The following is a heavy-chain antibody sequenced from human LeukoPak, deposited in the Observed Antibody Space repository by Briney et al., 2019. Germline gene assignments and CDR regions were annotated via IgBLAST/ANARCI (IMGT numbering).Heavy chain of an antibody. CDR1: GHTFTDHY. Sequence: ASVKVSCQALGHTFTDHYFHWLRQTPGQGIEWMGWIHPGRGDTNIAQKFQGRVYLTRDMSISTAYMELSRLTSDDTAVYYCARDHNWGPDYWGQGTLVSVSS. J-gene: IGHJ4*02. CDR3: ARDHNWGPDY. D-gene: IGHD7-27*01. V-gene: IGHV1-2*02. CDR2: IHPGRGDT.